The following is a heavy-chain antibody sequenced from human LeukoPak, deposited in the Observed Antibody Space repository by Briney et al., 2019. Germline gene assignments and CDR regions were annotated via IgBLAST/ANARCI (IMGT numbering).Heavy chain of an antibody. CDR1: GFTISSYA. J-gene: IGHJ4*02. CDR2: ITGSGGTT. D-gene: IGHD2-8*01. V-gene: IGHV3-23*01. Sequence: GSLSLSCAASGFTISSYAMTWVRQAPGKGLEWVSDITGSGGTTDYAYSVKGRFTISTDNSTTTLYLQMKNPKAEATAFYYSAKDHCINGVCYMVYWGQGTWSPSPQ. CDR3: AKDHCINGVCYMVY.